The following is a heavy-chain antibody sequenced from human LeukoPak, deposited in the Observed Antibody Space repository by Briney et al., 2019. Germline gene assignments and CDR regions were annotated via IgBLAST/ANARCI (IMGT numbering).Heavy chain of an antibody. J-gene: IGHJ6*02. V-gene: IGHV3-7*03. CDR1: GFTFSSYW. Sequence: GGSLRLSCAASGFTFSSYWMNWARQAPGKGLEWVASINHNGNVNYYVDSVKGRFTISRNNAKNSLYLQMSNLRAEDTAVYFCAWGGGLDVWGQGATVTVSS. CDR2: INHNGNVN. CDR3: AWGGGLDV. D-gene: IGHD3-16*01.